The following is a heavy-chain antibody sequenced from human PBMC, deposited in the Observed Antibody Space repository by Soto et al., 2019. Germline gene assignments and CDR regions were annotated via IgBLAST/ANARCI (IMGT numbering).Heavy chain of an antibody. CDR3: GRAYSSGSPIDS. Sequence: QVQLQASGPGLVKPSGTLSLPCAVSGGSINSPNWGNWVRQPPGKGLEWIGEIHHSGSSNYNPSLKSRLTLSVDKSKNELSLKLNSVTDADTAVYYCGRAYSSGSPIDSWGQGTLVTVSS. CDR2: IHHSGSS. D-gene: IGHD6-19*01. CDR1: GGSINSPNW. J-gene: IGHJ4*02. V-gene: IGHV4-4*02.